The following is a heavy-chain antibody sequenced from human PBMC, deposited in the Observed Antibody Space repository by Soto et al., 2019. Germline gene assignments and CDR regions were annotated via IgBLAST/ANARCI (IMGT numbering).Heavy chain of an antibody. CDR2: INPNIGDA. Sequence: QVQLVQSGAELKKPGASVKVSCKASGYTFNRYHLHWVRQVPGQGLEWMGWINPNIGDASYAQKFQGRITMTWDTAISTGSLELSSLTSDDAAVYYWGRDRRAYCGGDCPGGYWGQGTLVTVSS. CDR3: GRDRRAYCGGDCPGGY. V-gene: IGHV1-2*02. D-gene: IGHD2-21*02. J-gene: IGHJ4*02. CDR1: GYTFNRYH.